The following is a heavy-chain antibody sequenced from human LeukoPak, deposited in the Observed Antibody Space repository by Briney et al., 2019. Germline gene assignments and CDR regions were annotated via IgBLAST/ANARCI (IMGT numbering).Heavy chain of an antibody. D-gene: IGHD2/OR15-2a*01. CDR3: ARESTSTHQAGVHYGMDV. CDR1: GGTFSSYA. V-gene: IGHV1-69*04. CDR2: IIPIFNIS. Sequence: SVKVSCKASGGTFSSYAISWVRQAPGQGREWMGRIIPIFNISNDAQKLQGRVTITADKSTSTAYMELSSLRSEDTAVYYCARESTSTHQAGVHYGMDVWGQGTTVTVSS. J-gene: IGHJ6*02.